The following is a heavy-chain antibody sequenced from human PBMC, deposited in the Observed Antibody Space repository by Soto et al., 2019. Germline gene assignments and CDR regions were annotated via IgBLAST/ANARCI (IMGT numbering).Heavy chain of an antibody. CDR3: AGAGVDFWIGYDPDY. CDR2: IYSSGDT. V-gene: IGHV3-53*05. CDR1: GFTVSRNY. D-gene: IGHD3-3*01. J-gene: IGHJ4*02. Sequence: GGSLRLSCAASGFTVSRNYMSWVRQAPGKGLEWVSIIYSSGDTYFAESGKGRLSISRDNSKNTIYLQMNSLRAEDTAMYYCAGAGVDFWIGYDPDYWGQGTLVTVSS.